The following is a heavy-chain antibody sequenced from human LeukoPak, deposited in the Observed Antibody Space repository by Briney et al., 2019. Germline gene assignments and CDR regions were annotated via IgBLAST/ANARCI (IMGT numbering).Heavy chain of an antibody. J-gene: IGHJ4*02. V-gene: IGHV4-59*08. D-gene: IGHD6-19*01. CDR3: GRGDSSGLDY. CDR1: GGTITRYY. CDR2: IYYSGST. Sequence: SETLSLTCSVSGGTITRYYWSWIRQPPGKGLEWIGYIYYSGSTNYNPSLKSRVTISVDTSKNQFSLKLSSVTAADTAVYYCGRGDSSGLDYWGQGTLVTVSS.